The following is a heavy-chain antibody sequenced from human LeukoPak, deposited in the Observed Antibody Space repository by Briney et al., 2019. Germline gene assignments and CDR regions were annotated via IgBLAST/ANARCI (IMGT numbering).Heavy chain of an antibody. Sequence: PGGSLRLSCAASGFTFSSYWMHWVRQAPGKGLMWASRISCDGSSTNYADSVKVRFTISRDNAKNILYLHMNCLSPEDAAVYYCAKAPVTTCRGAFCYLFDCWGGGTLVVVSS. CDR1: GFTFSSYW. V-gene: IGHV3-74*01. CDR3: AKAPVTTCRGAFCYLFDC. D-gene: IGHD2-15*01. CDR2: ISCDGSST. J-gene: IGHJ4*02.